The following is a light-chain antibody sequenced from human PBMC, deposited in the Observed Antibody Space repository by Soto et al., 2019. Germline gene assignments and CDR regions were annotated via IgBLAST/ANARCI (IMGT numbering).Light chain of an antibody. CDR2: GAS. V-gene: IGKV3-15*01. Sequence: IVMTQSPASLSVSPGERATLCCRASQSVSSNLAWYQQKPGQAPRLLIYGASTRATGIPARFSGSGSGTEFTLTISSLQSEDFAVYYCQQYNNWLRITFGQGTRLEI. CDR3: QQYNNWLRIT. J-gene: IGKJ5*01. CDR1: QSVSSN.